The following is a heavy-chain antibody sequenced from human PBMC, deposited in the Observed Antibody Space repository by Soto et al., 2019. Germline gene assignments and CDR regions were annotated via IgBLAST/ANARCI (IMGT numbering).Heavy chain of an antibody. CDR3: ARVWRRFGEFGLNWFDP. J-gene: IGHJ5*02. D-gene: IGHD3-10*01. CDR1: GGSISSSSYY. Sequence: SETLSLTCTVSGGSISSSSYYWSWIRQPPGKGLEWIGYVYYSGSTYYNPSLKSRVTISVDTSKNQFSLKLSSVTAADTAVYYCARVWRRFGEFGLNWFDPWGQGTLVTVSS. CDR2: VYYSGST. V-gene: IGHV4-30-4*01.